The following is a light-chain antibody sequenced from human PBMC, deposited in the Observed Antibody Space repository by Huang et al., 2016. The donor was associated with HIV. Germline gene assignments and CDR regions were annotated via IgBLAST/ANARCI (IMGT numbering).Light chain of an antibody. CDR2: AAS. J-gene: IGKJ1*01. Sequence: DIQMTQSPSSLSASVGDRVTITCRASQSINTYLNWFQQKPGKAPKVLLSAASTVQSGVPSSFSGGGSGTHFTLTITSLQPEDFATYYCQQTYTGVTFGQGTKVEIK. CDR1: QSINTY. V-gene: IGKV1-39*01. CDR3: QQTYTGVT.